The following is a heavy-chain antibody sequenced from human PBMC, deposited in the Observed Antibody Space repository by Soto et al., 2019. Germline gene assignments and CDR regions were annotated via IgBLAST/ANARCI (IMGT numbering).Heavy chain of an antibody. D-gene: IGHD3-22*01. J-gene: IGHJ4*02. V-gene: IGHV3-23*01. CDR2: IGGTDGST. CDR3: AKRDDSSGYPYYFDY. CDR1: GFTFSSYA. Sequence: EVQLLESGGGLVQPGGSLRLSCAASGFTFSSYAMSWVRQAPGKGLEWVSAIGGTDGSTYYADSVKGRFTISRDNSKKTLYLQMNSLRAEDTAVYYCAKRDDSSGYPYYFDYWGQGTLVTVSS.